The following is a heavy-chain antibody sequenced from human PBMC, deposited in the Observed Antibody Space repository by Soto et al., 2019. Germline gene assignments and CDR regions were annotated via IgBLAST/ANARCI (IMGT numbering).Heavy chain of an antibody. CDR2: IYYSGST. V-gene: IGHV4-39*01. J-gene: IGHJ6*02. D-gene: IGHD2-15*01. CDR1: GGSISSSSYY. Sequence: QLQLQESGPGLVKPSETLSLTCTVSGGSISSSSYYWGWIRQPPGKGLEWIGSIYYSGSTYYNPSLKSRVTISVDTSKNQFSLKLSSVTAADTAVYYCARVAVYCSGGSCYSEKPRYYYYGMDVWGQGTTVTVSS. CDR3: ARVAVYCSGGSCYSEKPRYYYYGMDV.